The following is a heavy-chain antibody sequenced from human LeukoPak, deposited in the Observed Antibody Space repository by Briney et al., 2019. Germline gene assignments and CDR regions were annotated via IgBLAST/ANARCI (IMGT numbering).Heavy chain of an antibody. V-gene: IGHV1-8*01. CDR2: MNPNSGIT. CDR3: AREPRRFGD. J-gene: IGHJ4*02. CDR1: GYTFTSYD. D-gene: IGHD3-10*01. Sequence: ASVKVSCKTSGYTFTSYDVNWVRQATGQGLEWMGYMNPNSGITGFAQKFQGRITMTWDTSISTAYMELSSLRSEDTAVYYCAREPRRFGDWGQGTLITVSS.